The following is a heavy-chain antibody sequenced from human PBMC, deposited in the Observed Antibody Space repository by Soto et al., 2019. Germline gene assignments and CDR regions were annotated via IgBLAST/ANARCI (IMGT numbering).Heavy chain of an antibody. V-gene: IGHV1-2*04. D-gene: IGHD3-16*01. CDR1: GYTFTGYY. CDR2: INPNSGGT. CDR3: ARGGLGVSNYYYYYMDV. Sequence: QVQLVQSGAEVKKPGASVKVSCKASGYTFTGYYMHWVRQAPGQGLEWMGWINPNSGGTNYAQKFQGWVTMTRDTSISSAYMELSRLRSDDTAVYYCARGGLGVSNYYYYYMDVWGKGTTVTVSS. J-gene: IGHJ6*03.